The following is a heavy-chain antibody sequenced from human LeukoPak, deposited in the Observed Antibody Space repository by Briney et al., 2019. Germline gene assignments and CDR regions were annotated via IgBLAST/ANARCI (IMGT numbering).Heavy chain of an antibody. D-gene: IGHD6-13*01. Sequence: PSETLSLTCAVYGGSFSGYYWSWIRLPPEKGLEWIGDINHSGSTNYNPSLKSRVTISVDTSKNQFSLKLSSVTAADTAVYYCARGRRGSSSWSPPFDYWGQGTLVTVSS. V-gene: IGHV4-34*01. CDR3: ARGRRGSSSWSPPFDY. CDR1: GGSFSGYY. J-gene: IGHJ4*02. CDR2: INHSGST.